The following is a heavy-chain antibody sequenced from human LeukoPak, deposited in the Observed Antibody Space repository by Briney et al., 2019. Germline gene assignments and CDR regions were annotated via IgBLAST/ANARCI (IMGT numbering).Heavy chain of an antibody. D-gene: IGHD5-18*01. Sequence: SETLSLTCTVSGGSISSYYWSWIRQPPGKGLEWIGYIYYSGSTNYNPSLKSRVTISVDTSKNQFSLKLSSVTAADTAVYYCARGTDIKYSYGIDYWGQGTLVTVSS. CDR2: IYYSGST. V-gene: IGHV4-59*08. J-gene: IGHJ4*02. CDR3: ARGTDIKYSYGIDY. CDR1: GGSISSYY.